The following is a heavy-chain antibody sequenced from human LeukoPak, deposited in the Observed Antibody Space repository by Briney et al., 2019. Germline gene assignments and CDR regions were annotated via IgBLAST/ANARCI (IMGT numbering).Heavy chain of an antibody. CDR3: ARTVSGYYFNA. D-gene: IGHD5-12*01. Sequence: SETLSLTCTVSGGSTNSYYWSWIRQSPGKGLEWIGYVAYSGSTNYNPSHKSRETISLDTSKNQFSLKLSSVTAADTAVYYCARTVSGYYFNAWGPGTLVTVSS. CDR1: GGSTNSYY. J-gene: IGHJ5*02. CDR2: VAYSGST. V-gene: IGHV4-59*01.